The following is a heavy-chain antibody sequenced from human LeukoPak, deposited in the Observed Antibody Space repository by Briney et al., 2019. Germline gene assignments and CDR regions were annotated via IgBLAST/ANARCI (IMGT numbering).Heavy chain of an antibody. CDR1: GFNFSSYW. V-gene: IGHV3-74*01. CDR3: ARPGYSYGRYFDH. J-gene: IGHJ4*02. CDR2: INSDGSST. D-gene: IGHD5-18*01. Sequence: PGGSLRLSCAASGFNFSSYWMHWVRQAPGKGLVWVSRINSDGSSTSYADSVKGRFTISRDNAKNTLYLQMNSLRAEDTAVYYCARPGYSYGRYFDHWGQGTLVTVSS.